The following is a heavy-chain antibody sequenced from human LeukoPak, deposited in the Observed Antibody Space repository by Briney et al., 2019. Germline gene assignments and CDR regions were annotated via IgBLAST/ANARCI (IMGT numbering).Heavy chain of an antibody. D-gene: IGHD5-12*01. CDR3: ANVRNSGYDYYYYYYMDV. J-gene: IGHJ6*03. Sequence: GGSLRLSCAASGFTFSSSAMSWVRQAPGKGLEWVAFIQYDGSNKYYADSVKGRFAISRDNSKNTLYLQMNSLRAEDTAVYYCANVRNSGYDYYYYYYMDVWGKGTTVTISS. CDR2: IQYDGSNK. V-gene: IGHV3-30*02. CDR1: GFTFSSSA.